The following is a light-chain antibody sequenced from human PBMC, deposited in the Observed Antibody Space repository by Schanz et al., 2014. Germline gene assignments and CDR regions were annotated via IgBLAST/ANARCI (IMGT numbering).Light chain of an antibody. V-gene: IGKV3-11*01. CDR2: DTS. J-gene: IGKJ3*01. CDR1: QSVSSY. Sequence: EIALTQSPATLSLSPGERATLSCTASQSVSSYLAWYQHKPGQAPRLLIYDTSKRATGIPARFSGSGSGADFTLTISSLEPEDFAIYYCQQRSRWPFTFGPGTRVDI. CDR3: QQRSRWPFT.